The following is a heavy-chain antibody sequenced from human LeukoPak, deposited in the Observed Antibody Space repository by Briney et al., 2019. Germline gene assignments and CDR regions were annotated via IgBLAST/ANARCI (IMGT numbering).Heavy chain of an antibody. V-gene: IGHV3-23*01. CDR2: ISGSGGST. CDR3: ARGHYDFWSGYYSNDAFDI. J-gene: IGHJ3*02. D-gene: IGHD3-3*01. Sequence: PGGSLRLSCAASGFTFSSYAMSWVRQAPGKGLEWVSAISGSGGSTYYADSVKGRFTISRDNSKNTLYLQMNSLRAEDTAVYYCARGHYDFWSGYYSNDAFDIWGQGTMVTVSS. CDR1: GFTFSSYA.